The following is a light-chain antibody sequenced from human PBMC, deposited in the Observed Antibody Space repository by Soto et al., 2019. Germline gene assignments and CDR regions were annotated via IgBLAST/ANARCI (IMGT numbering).Light chain of an antibody. J-gene: IGLJ3*02. CDR2: GNS. Sequence: QSVLTQPPSVSGAPGQRVTISCTGSSSNIGAGYDVHWYQQHPGTAPKLLIYGNSNRPSGVPDRFSGSKSGTSASLAITGVQAADEADDYCQSSDSSLSARVFGGGTKLTVL. V-gene: IGLV1-40*01. CDR3: QSSDSSLSARV. CDR1: SSNIGAGYD.